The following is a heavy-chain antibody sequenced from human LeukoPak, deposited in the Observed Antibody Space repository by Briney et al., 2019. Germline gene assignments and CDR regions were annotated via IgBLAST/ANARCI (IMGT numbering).Heavy chain of an antibody. D-gene: IGHD2-15*01. V-gene: IGHV1-18*01. Sequence: ASVKVSCKASGYTFTSYGISWVRQAPGQGLEWMGWISACNGNTNYAQKLQGRVTMTTDTSTSTAYMELRSLRSDDTAVYYCAREVYCSGGSCYPYYFDYWGQGTLVTVSS. CDR3: AREVYCSGGSCYPYYFDY. CDR1: GYTFTSYG. CDR2: ISACNGNT. J-gene: IGHJ4*02.